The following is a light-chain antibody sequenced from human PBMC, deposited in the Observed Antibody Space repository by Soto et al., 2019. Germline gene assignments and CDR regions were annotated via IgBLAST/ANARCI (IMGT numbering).Light chain of an antibody. CDR3: QQYGSSPRT. CDR1: RGVSANY. V-gene: IGKV3-20*01. Sequence: EIVLTQSPGTLSLSQGEGATLSCRASRGVSANYLAWHQQKPGQAPTLLIYGASIRAAGIPDRFSGSGSGTDFTLTIRRLEPDDFAVYYCQQYGSSPRTFGQGTKVDI. J-gene: IGKJ1*01. CDR2: GAS.